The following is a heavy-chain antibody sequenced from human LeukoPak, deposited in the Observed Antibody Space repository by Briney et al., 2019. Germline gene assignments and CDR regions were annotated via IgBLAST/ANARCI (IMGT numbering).Heavy chain of an antibody. D-gene: IGHD4-11*01. CDR1: GYTFTGYY. V-gene: IGHV1-2*02. J-gene: IGHJ5*02. CDR2: INPNSGGT. Sequence: ASVKVSCKASGYTFTGYYMHWVRQAPGQGLEWMGWINPNSGGTNYAQKFQGRVTMTRDRYIKTGYMELSSLRSDDTAVYYCAREDYSSGWFRGGWFDPWGQGTQVIVSS. CDR3: AREDYSSGWFRGGWFDP.